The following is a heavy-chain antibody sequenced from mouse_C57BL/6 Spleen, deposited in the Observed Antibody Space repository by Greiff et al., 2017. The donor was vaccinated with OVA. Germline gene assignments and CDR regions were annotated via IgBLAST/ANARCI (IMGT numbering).Heavy chain of an antibody. CDR3: ASPVTTVDDCYGMDY. J-gene: IGHJ4*01. V-gene: IGHV1-9*01. D-gene: IGHD1-1*01. Sequence: QVHVKQSGAELMKPGASVKLSCKATGYTFTGYWIEWVKQRPGHGLEWIGEILPGSGSTNYNEKFKGKATFTADTSSNPAYMQLSRLTTEDSAIYSCASPVTTVDDCYGMDYWGQGTSVTVSS. CDR2: ILPGSGST. CDR1: GYTFTGYW.